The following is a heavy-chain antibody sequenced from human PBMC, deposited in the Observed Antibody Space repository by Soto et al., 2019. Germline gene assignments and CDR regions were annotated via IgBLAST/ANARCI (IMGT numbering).Heavy chain of an antibody. J-gene: IGHJ6*02. CDR3: AKERGSSLNYNYYYGMDV. CDR2: ISSSRSNI. Sequence: GGSLRLSCAASGFTFSSYSMNWVRQAPGKGLEWVSSISSSRSNIYYADSVKGRFTISRDNSKNSLYLQMNSQRAEDTAVYYCAKERGSSLNYNYYYGMDVWGQGTTVTVSS. D-gene: IGHD6-6*01. V-gene: IGHV3-21*01. CDR1: GFTFSSYS.